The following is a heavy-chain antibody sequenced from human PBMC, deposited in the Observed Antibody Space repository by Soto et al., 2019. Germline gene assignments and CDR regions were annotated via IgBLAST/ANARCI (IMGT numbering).Heavy chain of an antibody. CDR2: IYYSGST. CDR3: ARTYYDFWSGYYRRWFDP. Sequence: SETLPLTCTVSGGSISSGDYYWSWIRQPPGKGLEWIGYIYYSGSTYYNPSLKSRVTISVDTSKNQFSLKLSSVTAADTAVYYCARTYYDFWSGYYRRWFDPWGQGTLVTVSS. V-gene: IGHV4-30-4*01. D-gene: IGHD3-3*01. J-gene: IGHJ5*02. CDR1: GGSISSGDYY.